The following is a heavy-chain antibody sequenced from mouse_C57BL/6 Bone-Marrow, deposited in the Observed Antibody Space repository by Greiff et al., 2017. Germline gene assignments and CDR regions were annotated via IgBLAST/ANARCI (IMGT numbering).Heavy chain of an antibody. V-gene: IGHV5-9-1*02. CDR3: TRGRGITAFYYYAMDY. J-gene: IGHJ4*01. CDR1: GFTFSSYA. D-gene: IGHD2-4*01. Sequence: VKLVESGEGLVKPGGSLKLSCAASGFTFSSYAMSWVRQTPEKRLEWVAYISSGGDYIYYADTVKGRFTISRDNARNTLYLQMSSLKSEDTAMYYCTRGRGITAFYYYAMDYWGQGTSVTVSS. CDR2: ISSGGDYI.